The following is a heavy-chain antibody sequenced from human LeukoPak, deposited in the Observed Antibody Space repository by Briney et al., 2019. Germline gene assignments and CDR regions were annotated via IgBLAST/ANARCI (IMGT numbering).Heavy chain of an antibody. CDR2: ISWNSGSI. Sequence: GGSLRLSCAASGFTFDDYAMHWVRQAPGKGLEWVSGISWNSGSIGYADSVKGRFTISRDNAKNSLYLQMDSLRAEDMALYYCAKDMSGTSHVAGFDYWGQGTLVTVSS. D-gene: IGHD6-19*01. CDR1: GFTFDDYA. V-gene: IGHV3-9*03. CDR3: AKDMSGTSHVAGFDY. J-gene: IGHJ4*02.